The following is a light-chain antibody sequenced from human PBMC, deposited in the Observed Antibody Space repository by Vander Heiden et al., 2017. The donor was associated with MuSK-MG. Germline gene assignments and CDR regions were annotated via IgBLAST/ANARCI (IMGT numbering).Light chain of an antibody. CDR1: QSVSSN. CDR2: GAS. CDR3: QQYNNWPLYT. V-gene: IGKV3-15*01. Sequence: EIVMTQSPATLSVSPGERATLSCRASQSVSSNLAWYQQKPGQAPRLLIYGASTSATGIPARFSGSWYGIEFTLTISSRQSEDFAVYYCQQYNNWPLYTFGQGTKLEIK. J-gene: IGKJ2*01.